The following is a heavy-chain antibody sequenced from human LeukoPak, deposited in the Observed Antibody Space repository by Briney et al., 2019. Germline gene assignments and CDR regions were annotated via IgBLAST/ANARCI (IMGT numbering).Heavy chain of an antibody. Sequence: GGSLRLSCAASGFTFRSYGMHWVRQATGKGLEWVAFIRYDETDKYYADSVKGRFTISRDNSKNTLYLQMSSLRAEDTAVYYCAEATNYYYMDVWGKGTTVTVSS. CDR1: GFTFRSYG. CDR3: AEATNYYYMDV. V-gene: IGHV3-30*02. CDR2: IRYDETDK. J-gene: IGHJ6*03.